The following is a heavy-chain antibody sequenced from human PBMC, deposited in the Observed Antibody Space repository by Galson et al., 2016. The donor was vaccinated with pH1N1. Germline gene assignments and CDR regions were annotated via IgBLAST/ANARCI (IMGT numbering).Heavy chain of an antibody. D-gene: IGHD3-16*01. CDR1: GFSFHDYT. CDR3: AKEIQRGSYGMDV. V-gene: IGHV3-43*01. CDR2: VNWDGTST. J-gene: IGHJ6*02. Sequence: SLRLSCAASGFSFHDYTMHWVRQSPGKGLEWVSLVNWDGTSTYYADYVRGRFTVSRDNSQNSLYLQMNSLRREDTDLYYCAKEIQRGSYGMDVWGRGTTVTVSS.